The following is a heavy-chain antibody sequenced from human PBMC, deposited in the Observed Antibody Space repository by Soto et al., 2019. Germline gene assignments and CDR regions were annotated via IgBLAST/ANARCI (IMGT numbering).Heavy chain of an antibody. CDR1: GFTFSSYS. J-gene: IGHJ4*02. Sequence: GGSLRLSCAASGFTFSSYSMGWVRQAPGTGLEWVSYICSSSSTIFYADSVKGRFTISRDNAKNSLYPQMNSLTVEDTAVYYCARDPQSYYHFWSGRFDLWGQGALVTVSS. CDR2: ICSSSSTI. V-gene: IGHV3-48*01. D-gene: IGHD3-3*01. CDR3: ARDPQSYYHFWSGRFDL.